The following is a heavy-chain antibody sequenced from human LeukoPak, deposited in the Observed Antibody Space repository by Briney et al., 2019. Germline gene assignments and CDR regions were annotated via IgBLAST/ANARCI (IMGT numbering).Heavy chain of an antibody. CDR3: ARDPSNSAGYHAHFYS. CDR2: ISCYNGDT. J-gene: IGHJ4*02. V-gene: IGHV1-18*04. D-gene: IGHD5-12*01. CDR1: GYTFTHHG. Sequence: ASVKVSCKASGYTFTHHGISWVRQAPGQGLEWMGWISCYNGDTMYAQNVQGRATMTTDTSTTTAYIELRSLSSDDTAMYYCARDPSNSAGYHAHFYSWGQGTLVTVSS.